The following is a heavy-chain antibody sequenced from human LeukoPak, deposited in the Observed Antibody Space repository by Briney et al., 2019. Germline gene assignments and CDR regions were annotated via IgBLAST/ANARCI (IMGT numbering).Heavy chain of an antibody. CDR1: GFTFSSYG. D-gene: IGHD5-18*01. CDR2: IRYDGSNK. V-gene: IGHV3-30*02. J-gene: IGHJ6*02. Sequence: GGSLRLSCAASGFTFSSYGMHWVRQAPGKGLEWVAFIRYDGSNKYYADSVKGRFTISRDNSKNTLYLQMNNLRAEDTAVYYCARTKGGYSYSYFDYKYGMDVWGQGTTVTVSS. CDR3: ARTKGGYSYSYFDYKYGMDV.